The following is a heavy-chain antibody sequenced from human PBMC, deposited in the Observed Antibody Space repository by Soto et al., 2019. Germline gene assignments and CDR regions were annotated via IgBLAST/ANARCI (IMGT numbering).Heavy chain of an antibody. D-gene: IGHD2-2*01. CDR2: ISYDGNNE. J-gene: IGHJ5*02. Sequence: QVQLVESGGGVVQPGRSLRLSCAASEFTFNTYAMHWVRQAPGKGLEWVSLISYDGNNEYYADSVKGRFTISRDNSKNTLYLQMNSLRAEDTAIYYCARGKDLKYLGHKYNWFDPWGQGTLVTVSS. V-gene: IGHV3-30*04. CDR1: EFTFNTYA. CDR3: ARGKDLKYLGHKYNWFDP.